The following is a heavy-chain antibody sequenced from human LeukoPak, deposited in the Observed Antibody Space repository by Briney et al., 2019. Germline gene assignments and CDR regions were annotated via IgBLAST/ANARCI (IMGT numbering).Heavy chain of an antibody. CDR3: ARKANLKSVILD. D-gene: IGHD2-15*01. J-gene: IGHJ4*02. Sequence: GASVKVSCKASGYTFTSYYMHWVRQAPGQGLEWMGRIIPILGIANYAQKFQGRVTITADKSTSTAYMELSSLRSEDTAVYYCARKANLKSVILDWGQGTLVTVSS. CDR1: GYTFTSYY. V-gene: IGHV1-69*02. CDR2: IIPILGIA.